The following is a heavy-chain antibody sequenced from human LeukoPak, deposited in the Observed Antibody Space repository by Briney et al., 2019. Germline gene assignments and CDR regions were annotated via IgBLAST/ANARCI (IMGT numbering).Heavy chain of an antibody. D-gene: IGHD1-26*01. CDR3: AKQSGYVDY. CDR1: GFTFSSYN. J-gene: IGHJ4*02. V-gene: IGHV3-23*01. CDR2: ISGSGVST. Sequence: PGGSLRLSCGASGFTFSSYNMGWVRQAPGKGLEWVSVISGSGVSTYYTDSVKGRLTISRDNSKDTLYLQMNSLRAEDTAVYYCAKQSGYVDYWGQGTLVTVSS.